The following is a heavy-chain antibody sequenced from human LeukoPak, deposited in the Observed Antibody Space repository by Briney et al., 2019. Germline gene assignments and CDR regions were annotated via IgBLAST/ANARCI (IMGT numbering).Heavy chain of an antibody. V-gene: IGHV4-61*02. D-gene: IGHD1/OR15-1a*01. CDR2: IYTSGST. J-gene: IGHJ4*02. Sequence: SQTLSLTCTVSGGSISSGSYYWSWIRQPAGKGLEWIGRIYTSGSTNYNPSLKSRVTISVDTSKNQFSLKLSSVTAADTAGYYCARDTRTTRFDCWGQGTLVTVSS. CDR3: ARDTRTTRFDC. CDR1: GGSISSGSYY.